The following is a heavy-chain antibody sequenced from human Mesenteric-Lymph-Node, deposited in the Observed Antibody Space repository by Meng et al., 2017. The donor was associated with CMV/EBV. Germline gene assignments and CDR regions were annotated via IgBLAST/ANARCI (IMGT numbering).Heavy chain of an antibody. Sequence: GESLKISCAASGFTFNTYIIHWFRQAPGKGLEWVAVVSHDGGSEYYADSVKGRFTVSRDNSKNTLYLQMNSLRAEDTAVYYCARVDRPSLYTVTSYYYYYGMDVWGQGTTVTVS. V-gene: IGHV3-30-3*01. CDR3: ARVDRPSLYTVTSYYYYYGMDV. CDR2: VSHDGGSE. CDR1: GFTFNTYI. J-gene: IGHJ6*02. D-gene: IGHD4-17*01.